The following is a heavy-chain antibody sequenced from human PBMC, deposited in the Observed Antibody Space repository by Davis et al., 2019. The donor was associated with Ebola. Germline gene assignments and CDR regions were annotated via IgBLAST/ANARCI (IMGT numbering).Heavy chain of an antibody. V-gene: IGHV3-49*04. J-gene: IGHJ4*02. Sequence: GGSLRLSCETSGFIFRNYVMSWVRQALGKGLEWVGIIRSKAYGGTTEYAASVKGRFTISRDDSENTLYLQMNSLKTEDTAVYYCAGENEPLLWFGELVQGLDYWGQGTLVTVSS. CDR1: GFIFRNYV. D-gene: IGHD3-10*01. CDR3: AGENEPLLWFGELVQGLDY. CDR2: IRSKAYGGTT.